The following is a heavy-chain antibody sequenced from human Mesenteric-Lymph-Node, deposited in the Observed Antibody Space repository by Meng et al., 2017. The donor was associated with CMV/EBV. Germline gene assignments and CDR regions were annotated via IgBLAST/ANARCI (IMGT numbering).Heavy chain of an antibody. V-gene: IGHV3-33*06. CDR3: AKQDAEYYFDY. CDR2: IWYDGNKE. CDR1: GFTFGSYG. Sequence: GESLKISCAASGFTFGSYGMYWVRQAPGKGLEWVAVIWYDGNKESYADSVKGRFTISRDSSKKTVYLQMNSLRVEDTAVYYCAKQDAEYYFDYWGPGTLVTVSS. J-gene: IGHJ4*02.